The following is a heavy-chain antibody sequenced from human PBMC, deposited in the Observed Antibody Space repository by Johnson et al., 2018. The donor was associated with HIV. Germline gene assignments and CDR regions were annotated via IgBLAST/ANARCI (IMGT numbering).Heavy chain of an antibody. V-gene: IGHV3-30*04. Sequence: QVQLVESGGGVVQPGRSLRLSCLVSGFTFSTYAMHWVRQAPGKGLEWVAVISYDGSNKYYADSVKGRFTISRDNSKNTLYLQMSSLRAEDTAVYYCARQSLSAFDIWGQGTMVTVSS. CDR1: GFTFSTYA. J-gene: IGHJ3*02. CDR2: ISYDGSNK. CDR3: ARQSLSAFDI.